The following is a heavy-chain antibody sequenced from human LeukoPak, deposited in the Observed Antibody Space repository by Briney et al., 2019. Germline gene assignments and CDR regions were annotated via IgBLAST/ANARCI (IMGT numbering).Heavy chain of an antibody. V-gene: IGHV4-38-2*02. CDR1: GYSISSGYY. Sequence: ETLSLTCTVSGYSISSGYYWGWIRQPPWKGLEWIGSIYHSGSTYYNPSLKSRVTISVDKSKNQFSLKLSSVTAADTAVYYCARTYSSGWYGYWGQGTLVTVSS. CDR3: ARTYSSGWYGY. J-gene: IGHJ4*02. CDR2: IYHSGST. D-gene: IGHD6-19*01.